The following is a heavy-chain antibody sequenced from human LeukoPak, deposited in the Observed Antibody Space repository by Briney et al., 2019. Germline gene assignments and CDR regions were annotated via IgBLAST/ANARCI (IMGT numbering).Heavy chain of an antibody. Sequence: KPSETLSLTCAVYGGSFSGYYWSWIRQPPGKGLEWIGEINHSGSTNYNPSLKSRVTISVDTSKNQFSLKLSSVTAADTAVYYWXXRXIAAAGTRPDYWGQGTLVTVSS. CDR2: INHSGST. D-gene: IGHD6-13*01. CDR1: GGSFSGYY. CDR3: XXRXIAAAGTRPDY. J-gene: IGHJ4*02. V-gene: IGHV4-34*01.